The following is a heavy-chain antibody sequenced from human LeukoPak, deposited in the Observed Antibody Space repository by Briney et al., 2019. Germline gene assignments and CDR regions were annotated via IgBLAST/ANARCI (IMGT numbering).Heavy chain of an antibody. Sequence: PSETLSLTCTVFGGSISSSDSHWSWIRQSPGKGLEWIGYISYRGSTSYNPSLRSRLTISIDTSQNQFSLKLTSVTAADTAVYYCVRVRTGTSCYDYWGQGTLVTVSP. D-gene: IGHD2-2*01. V-gene: IGHV4-30-4*01. CDR2: ISYRGST. CDR1: GGSISSSDSH. J-gene: IGHJ4*02. CDR3: VRVRTGTSCYDY.